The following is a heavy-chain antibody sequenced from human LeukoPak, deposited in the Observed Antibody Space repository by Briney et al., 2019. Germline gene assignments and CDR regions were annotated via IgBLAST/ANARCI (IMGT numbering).Heavy chain of an antibody. CDR2: IYSGGST. Sequence: GSLRLSSAASGFAVSSNYMSWVRQAPGKGLEWVSVIYSGGSTYYADSVKGRFTISRDNSKNTLYLQMNSLRAEDTVVYYCARETEATASLDWGQGTLVTVSS. J-gene: IGHJ4*02. V-gene: IGHV3-66*01. D-gene: IGHD5-18*01. CDR3: ARETEATASLD. CDR1: GFAVSSNY.